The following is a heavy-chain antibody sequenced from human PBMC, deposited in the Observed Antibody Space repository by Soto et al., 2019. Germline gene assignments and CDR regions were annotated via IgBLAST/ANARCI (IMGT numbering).Heavy chain of an antibody. D-gene: IGHD1-26*01. J-gene: IGHJ6*03. V-gene: IGHV3-23*01. Sequence: GGSLRLSCAASGFTFSSYAMSWVRQAPGKGLEWVSAISGSGGSTYYADSVKGRFTISRDNSKNTLYLQMNSLRAEDTAVYYCANPPKTVELGIYMDVWGKGTTVTVSS. CDR2: ISGSGGST. CDR1: GFTFSSYA. CDR3: ANPPKTVELGIYMDV.